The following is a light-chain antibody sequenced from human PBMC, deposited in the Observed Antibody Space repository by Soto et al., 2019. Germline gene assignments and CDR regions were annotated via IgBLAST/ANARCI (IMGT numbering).Light chain of an antibody. CDR1: QSVSSY. Sequence: EIVLTQSPATLSLSPGERATLSCRASQSVSSYLAWYQEKPGQAPRLLISDASNRATGIPARFSGSGSGTDFTLPVSSLEPEDFAVYYCQQRRDWPLTFGGGTKVEI. CDR3: QQRRDWPLT. CDR2: DAS. V-gene: IGKV3-11*01. J-gene: IGKJ4*01.